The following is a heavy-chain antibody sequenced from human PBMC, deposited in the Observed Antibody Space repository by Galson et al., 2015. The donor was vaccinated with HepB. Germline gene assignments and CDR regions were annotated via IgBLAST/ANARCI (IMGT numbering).Heavy chain of an antibody. J-gene: IGHJ4*02. CDR1: GFTFSNVR. V-gene: IGHV3-15*01. Sequence: SLRLSCAASGFTFSNVRMSWVRQAPGKGLEWVGRFKSKTDGGTADYAAPVKGRFTISRDNSKNMLYLQMDSLSTEDTAVYYCASISGYSYGYGYWGQGTLVTVSS. CDR3: ASISGYSYGYGY. CDR2: FKSKTDGGTA. D-gene: IGHD5-18*01.